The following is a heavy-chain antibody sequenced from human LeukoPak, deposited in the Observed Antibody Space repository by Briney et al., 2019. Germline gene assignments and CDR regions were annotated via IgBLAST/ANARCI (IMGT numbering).Heavy chain of an antibody. D-gene: IGHD1-1*01. CDR3: ATDSYTWKYFDY. CDR1: GYTLTELS. J-gene: IGHJ4*02. Sequence: ASVKVSCKVSGYTLTELSMHWVRLAPGKGLEWMGGFDPEDGETIYAQKFQGRVTMTEDTSTDTAYMELSSLRSEDTAVYYCATDSYTWKYFDYWGQGTLVTVSS. V-gene: IGHV1-24*01. CDR2: FDPEDGET.